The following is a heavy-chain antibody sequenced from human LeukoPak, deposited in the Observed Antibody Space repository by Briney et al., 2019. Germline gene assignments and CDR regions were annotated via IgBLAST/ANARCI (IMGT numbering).Heavy chain of an antibody. CDR2: INHSGST. V-gene: IGHV4-34*01. Sequence: SETLSLTCAVYGGSFSGYYWSWIRQPPGKGLEWIGEINHSGSTNYNPSLKSRVTISVDTSKNQFSLKLSSVTAADTAVYYCARAQYCSSTSCYPYYYGMDVWGQGTTVTVSS. D-gene: IGHD2-2*01. CDR3: ARAQYCSSTSCYPYYYGMDV. J-gene: IGHJ6*02. CDR1: GGSFSGYY.